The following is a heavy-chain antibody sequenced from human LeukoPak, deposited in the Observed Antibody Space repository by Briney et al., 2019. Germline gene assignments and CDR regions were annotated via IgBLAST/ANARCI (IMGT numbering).Heavy chain of an antibody. Sequence: GGSLRLSCAASGFTFSSYGIHWVRQAPGKGLEWVTFIRYDGSDTFYADSVKGRFAISRDNSKNTLYLQLNSLRVEDTAVYYCARDPLGYSSSYDAFDIWGQGTMVTVSS. D-gene: IGHD6-13*01. CDR3: ARDPLGYSSSYDAFDI. CDR1: GFTFSSYG. CDR2: IRYDGSDT. J-gene: IGHJ3*02. V-gene: IGHV3-30*02.